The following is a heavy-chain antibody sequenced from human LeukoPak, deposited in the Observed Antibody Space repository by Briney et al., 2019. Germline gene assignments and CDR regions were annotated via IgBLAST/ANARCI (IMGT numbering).Heavy chain of an antibody. V-gene: IGHV3-7*03. CDR3: ANVVVGYFDY. CDR2: IKEDGSDK. D-gene: IGHD2-15*01. CDR1: GFTFSTYW. Sequence: PGGSLRLSCAASGFTFSTYWMTWVRQAPGKGLEWVANIKEDGSDKYYVDSVKGRFTISRDNSKNTLYLQMNSLRAEDTAVYYCANVVVGYFDYWGQGTLVTVSS. J-gene: IGHJ4*02.